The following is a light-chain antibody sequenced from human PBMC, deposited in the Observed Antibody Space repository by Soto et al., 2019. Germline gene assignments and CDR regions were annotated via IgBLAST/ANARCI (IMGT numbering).Light chain of an antibody. CDR1: QSISSY. Sequence: MTQSPSSLSASVGDRVTITCRASQSISSYLNWYQQKPGKAPKLLIYAASSLQSGVPSRFSGSGSGTDFTLTISSLQPEDFATYYFQQSYSTLTFGGGTKVHIK. V-gene: IGKV1-39*01. CDR3: QQSYSTLT. J-gene: IGKJ4*01. CDR2: AAS.